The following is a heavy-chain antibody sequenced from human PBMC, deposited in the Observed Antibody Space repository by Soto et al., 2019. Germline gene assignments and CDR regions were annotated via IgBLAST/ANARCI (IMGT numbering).Heavy chain of an antibody. CDR3: TRGGSYTWNAPDF. J-gene: IGHJ4*02. CDR2: INGDGSST. V-gene: IGHV3-74*01. Sequence: EVQLVESGGDLVQPGGSLRLSCAVSGFTFSSYWMYWVRQAPGKGLVWVSRINGDGSSTSYADSVKGRFTISRDNAKNTLYLQMKSLRAEDTAVYYCTRGGSYTWNAPDFWGQGTLVTVSS. D-gene: IGHD1-20*01. CDR1: GFTFSSYW.